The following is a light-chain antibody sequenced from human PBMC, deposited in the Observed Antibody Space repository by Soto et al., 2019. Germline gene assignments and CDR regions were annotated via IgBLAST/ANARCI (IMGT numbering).Light chain of an antibody. CDR3: CSYVGSYTWV. J-gene: IGLJ3*02. Sequence: QSALTQPRSVSGSPGQSVTISCTGISSGVGRSNSVSWYQHHPGKAPELVIYDVSQRPSGVPDRFAGSKSGSTASLTISGLQPEDEADYFCCSYVGSYTWVFGGGTKLTVL. CDR1: SSGVGRSNS. V-gene: IGLV2-11*01. CDR2: DVS.